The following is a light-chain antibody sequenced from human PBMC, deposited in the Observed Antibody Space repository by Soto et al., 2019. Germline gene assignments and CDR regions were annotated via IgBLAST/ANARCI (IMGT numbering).Light chain of an antibody. V-gene: IGLV2-8*01. J-gene: IGLJ2*01. Sequence: QSALTQPPSASGSPGQSVTISCTGTSSDVGGYNYVSWYQQHPGKAPKLMISEVSKRHSGVPDRFSGSTSGNTASLTVSGLMAEDEADYYCSSFAGNNNLVFSGATKL. CDR2: EVS. CDR1: SSDVGGYNY. CDR3: SSFAGNNNLV.